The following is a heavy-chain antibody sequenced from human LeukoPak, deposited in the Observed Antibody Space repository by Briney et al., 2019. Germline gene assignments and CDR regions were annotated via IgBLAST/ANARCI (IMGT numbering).Heavy chain of an antibody. CDR2: ISWDGGST. CDR1: GFTFDDYA. D-gene: IGHD2-21*01. CDR3: AKDKNPGVIPRGVGYFDY. V-gene: IGHV3-43D*03. Sequence: RPGGSLRLSCAASGFTFDDYAMHWVRQAPGKGLEWVSLISWDGGSTYYADSVKGRFTISRDNSKNSLYLQMNSLRAEDTALYYCAKDKNPGVIPRGVGYFDYWGQGTLVTVSS. J-gene: IGHJ4*02.